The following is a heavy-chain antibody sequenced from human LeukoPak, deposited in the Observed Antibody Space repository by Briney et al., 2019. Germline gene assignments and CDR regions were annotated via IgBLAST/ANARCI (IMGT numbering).Heavy chain of an antibody. Sequence: GGSLRLSCTASGFTFGDYAMSWVRQAPGKGLEWVGFIRSKAYGGTTEYAASVKGRFTISRDDSKSIAYLQMNSLKTEDTAVYYCTRDPRGSYGPDAFDIWGQGTMVTVYS. D-gene: IGHD1-26*01. CDR1: GFTFGDYA. CDR2: IRSKAYGGTT. J-gene: IGHJ3*02. V-gene: IGHV3-49*04. CDR3: TRDPRGSYGPDAFDI.